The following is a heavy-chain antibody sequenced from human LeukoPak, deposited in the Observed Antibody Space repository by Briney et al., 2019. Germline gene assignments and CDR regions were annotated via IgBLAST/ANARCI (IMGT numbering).Heavy chain of an antibody. CDR1: EFTFTSNW. CDR3: ARVKVDYDSSGTLRYFDL. D-gene: IGHD3-22*01. CDR2: IRQDGSET. J-gene: IGHJ2*01. Sequence: GGSLRLSCAASEFTFTSNWMSWVRQAPGKGLEWVANIRQDGSETYYVDSVKGRFIISRDNAKNSLYLQMNSLRAEDTAVYYCARVKVDYDSSGTLRYFDLWGRGTLVTVSS. V-gene: IGHV3-7*04.